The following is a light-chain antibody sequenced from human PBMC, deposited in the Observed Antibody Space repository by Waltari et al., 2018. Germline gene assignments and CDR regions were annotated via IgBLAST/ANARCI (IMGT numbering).Light chain of an antibody. V-gene: IGLV2-14*01. J-gene: IGLJ2*01. Sequence: QSALTQPASVSGSPGQPITISCTGTRSDIGAYSYVSWYQQLPGRPPKLIIFDLTERPSGVSNRFSGSKSGNTASLTISGLQADDEADYYCCSYTGRATLICGGGTVLTVL. CDR2: DLT. CDR3: CSYTGRATLI. CDR1: RSDIGAYSY.